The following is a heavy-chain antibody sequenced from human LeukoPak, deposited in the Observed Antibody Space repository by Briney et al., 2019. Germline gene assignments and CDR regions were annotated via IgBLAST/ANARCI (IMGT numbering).Heavy chain of an antibody. CDR1: GFTFSSYA. J-gene: IGHJ6*02. CDR3: ARDGRVPAAIAYYYGMDV. D-gene: IGHD2-2*01. CDR2: ISSSSSYI. Sequence: GGSLRLSCAASGFTFSSYAMHWVRQAPGKGLEWVSSISSSSSYIYYADSVKGRFTISRDNAKNSLYLQMNSLRAEDTAVYYCARDGRVPAAIAYYYGMDVWGQGTTVTVSS. V-gene: IGHV3-21*01.